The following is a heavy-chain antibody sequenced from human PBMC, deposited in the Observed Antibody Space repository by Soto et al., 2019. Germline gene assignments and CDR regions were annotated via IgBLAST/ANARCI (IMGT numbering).Heavy chain of an antibody. CDR2: INHSGST. CDR1: GVSFSGYY. J-gene: IGHJ4*02. V-gene: IGHV4-34*01. Sequence: SETLSLTCAVYGVSFSGYYWSWIRQPPGKGLEWIGEINHSGSTNYNPSLKSRVTISVDTSKNQFSLKLSSVTAADTAVYYCARGRAYWGQGTLVTVSS. CDR3: ARGRAY.